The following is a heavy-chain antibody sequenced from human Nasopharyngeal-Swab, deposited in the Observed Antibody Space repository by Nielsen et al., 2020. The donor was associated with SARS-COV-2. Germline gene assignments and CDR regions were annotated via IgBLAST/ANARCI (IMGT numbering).Heavy chain of an antibody. CDR2: ITNTGTSR. J-gene: IGHJ4*02. Sequence: GESLKISCAASEFSFSTYGMSWVRQAAGRGLEWVSTITNTGTSRYYADSVRGRFTISRDNSKNTAYLQTNSLRVEDTAIYYCAKRGSGGHFDYWGQGTLVTVSS. V-gene: IGHV3-23*01. CDR3: AKRGSGGHFDY. D-gene: IGHD3-10*01. CDR1: EFSFSTYG.